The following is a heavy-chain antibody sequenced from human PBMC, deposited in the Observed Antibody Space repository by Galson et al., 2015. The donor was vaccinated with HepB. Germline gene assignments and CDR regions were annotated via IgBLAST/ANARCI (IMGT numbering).Heavy chain of an antibody. CDR2: ISYDGSNK. D-gene: IGHD5-18*01. V-gene: IGHV3-30*04. Sequence: SLRLSCAASGFTFSSYAMHWVRQAPGKGLEWVAVISYDGSNKYYADSVKGRFTISRDNSKNTLYLQMNSLRAEDTAVYYCARDQAPDTAMAIFDYWGQGTLVTVSS. J-gene: IGHJ4*02. CDR1: GFTFSSYA. CDR3: ARDQAPDTAMAIFDY.